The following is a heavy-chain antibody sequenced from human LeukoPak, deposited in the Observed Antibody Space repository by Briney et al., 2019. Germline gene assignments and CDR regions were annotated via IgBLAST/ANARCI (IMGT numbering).Heavy chain of an antibody. D-gene: IGHD4-23*01. CDR1: GGTFSSYA. CDR3: ARVRGTTVASRKGYYYMDV. Sequence: GASVKVSCKASGGTFSSYAISWVRQAPGQGLEWMGGIIPIFGTANYAQKFQGRVTITADKPTSTAYMELSSLRSEDTAVYYCARVRGTTVASRKGYYYMDVWGKGTTVTISS. J-gene: IGHJ6*03. V-gene: IGHV1-69*06. CDR2: IIPIFGTA.